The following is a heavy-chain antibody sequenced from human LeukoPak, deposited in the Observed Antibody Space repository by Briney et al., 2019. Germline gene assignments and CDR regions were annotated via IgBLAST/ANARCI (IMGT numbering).Heavy chain of an antibody. Sequence: PGGSLRLSCAASGFTVSSNYMSWVRQAPGKGLEWVSVIYSGGSTYYADSVKGRFTISRDNSKNTLYLQMNSLRAEDTAVYYCAKVLDFWSGYPWAYWGQGTLVTVSS. CDR2: IYSGGST. D-gene: IGHD3-3*01. CDR1: GFTVSSNY. CDR3: AKVLDFWSGYPWAY. V-gene: IGHV3-53*01. J-gene: IGHJ4*02.